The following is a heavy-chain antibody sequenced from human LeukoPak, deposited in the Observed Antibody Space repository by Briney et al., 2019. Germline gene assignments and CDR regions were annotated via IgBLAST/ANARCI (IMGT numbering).Heavy chain of an antibody. CDR1: GGSISSYY. CDR3: ARHHVYSDAFDI. V-gene: IGHV4-4*09. J-gene: IGHJ3*02. CDR2: IYTSGST. Sequence: SETLSLTCTVSGGSISSYYWSWIRQPPGKGLEWIGYIYTSGSTNYNPSLKSRVTISVDTSKNQSSLKLSSVTAADTAVYYCARHHVYSDAFDIWGQGTMVTVSS. D-gene: IGHD2-8*01.